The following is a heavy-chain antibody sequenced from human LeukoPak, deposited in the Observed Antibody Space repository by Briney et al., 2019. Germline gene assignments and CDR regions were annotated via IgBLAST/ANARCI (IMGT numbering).Heavy chain of an antibody. Sequence: GGSLRLSCAASGFTFSSYAMSWVRQAPGKGLEWVSAISGSGGSTYYADSVKGRFTISRDNSKNTLYLQMNSLRAEDTAVYYCAKAIVRGVIALGYYWGQGTLVTVSS. CDR2: ISGSGGST. J-gene: IGHJ4*02. D-gene: IGHD3-10*01. CDR1: GFTFSSYA. CDR3: AKAIVRGVIALGYY. V-gene: IGHV3-23*01.